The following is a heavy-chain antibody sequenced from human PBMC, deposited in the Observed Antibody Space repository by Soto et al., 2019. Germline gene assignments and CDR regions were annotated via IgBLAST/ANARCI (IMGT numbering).Heavy chain of an antibody. J-gene: IGHJ6*02. D-gene: IGHD4-4*01. Sequence: ELQLLESGGGLVQPGGSLTVSCAASGFTFSSYAISWVRQAPGKGLEWVSGISGTGKNTQYADSVKGRFTISRDNSKDTLYLQMNSLRAEDTAIYYCAKERVFEQYTQYHYYGMDVWGQGTTVTVSS. CDR1: GFTFSSYA. V-gene: IGHV3-23*01. CDR2: ISGTGKNT. CDR3: AKERVFEQYTQYHYYGMDV.